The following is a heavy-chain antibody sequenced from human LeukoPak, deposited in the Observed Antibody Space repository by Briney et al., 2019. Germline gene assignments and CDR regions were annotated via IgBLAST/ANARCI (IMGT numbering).Heavy chain of an antibody. J-gene: IGHJ5*02. CDR1: GGSFSGYY. Sequence: PSETLSLTCAVYGGSFSGYYWSWIRQPPGKGLEWIGEINHSGSTNYNPSLKSRVTISVDTSKNQFSLKLSSVTAADTAVYYCARVLFRGSGIHWFDPWGQGTLVTVSS. D-gene: IGHD6-19*01. V-gene: IGHV4-34*01. CDR2: INHSGST. CDR3: ARVLFRGSGIHWFDP.